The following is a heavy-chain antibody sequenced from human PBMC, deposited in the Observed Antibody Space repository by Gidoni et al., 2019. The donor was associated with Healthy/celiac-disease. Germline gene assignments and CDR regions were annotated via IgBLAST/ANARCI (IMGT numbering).Heavy chain of an antibody. CDR3: AREGEAGTDYNWFDP. D-gene: IGHD6-13*01. Sequence: EVQLVQSGAEVKKPGESLRISCKGSGYSFTSYWISWVRQMPGKGLEWMGRIDPSDSYTNYSPSFQGHVTISADKSISTAYLQWSSLKASDTAMYYCAREGEAGTDYNWFDPWGQGTLVTVSS. CDR2: IDPSDSYT. V-gene: IGHV5-10-1*03. CDR1: GYSFTSYW. J-gene: IGHJ5*02.